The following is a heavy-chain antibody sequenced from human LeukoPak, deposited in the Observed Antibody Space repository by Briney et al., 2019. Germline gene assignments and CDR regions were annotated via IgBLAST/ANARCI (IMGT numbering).Heavy chain of an antibody. V-gene: IGHV1-2*02. J-gene: IGHJ4*02. CDR3: ARDPPPNTYYYGSGAQGDY. D-gene: IGHD3-10*01. CDR2: INPNSGGT. CDR1: GYTFTGCY. Sequence: ASVKVSCKASGYTFTGCYMHWVRQAPGQGLEWMGWINPNSGGTNYAQKFQGRVTMTRDTSISTAYMELSRLRSDDTAVYYCARDPPPNTYYYGSGAQGDYWGQGTLVTVSS.